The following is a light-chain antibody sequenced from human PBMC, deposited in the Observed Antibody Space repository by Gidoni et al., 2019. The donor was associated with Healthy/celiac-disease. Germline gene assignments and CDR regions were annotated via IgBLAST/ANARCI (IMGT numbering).Light chain of an antibody. Sequence: NFLLALPHSVAEYAGKPVTISCTRSSGSITSNYVQWYQQLPGRAPTTLIYESNQRPSGVTARCSCAIDSSTTSASLTISGLTTEDDAYYYCQSYDSSNHVVFGGGTKLTVL. CDR2: ESN. J-gene: IGLJ2*01. V-gene: IGLV6-57*03. CDR3: QSYDSSNHVV. CDR1: SGSITSNY.